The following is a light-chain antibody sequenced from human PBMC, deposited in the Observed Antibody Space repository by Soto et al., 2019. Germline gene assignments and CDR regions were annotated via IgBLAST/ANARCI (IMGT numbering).Light chain of an antibody. CDR1: SSNIGAGSA. J-gene: IGLJ1*01. Sequence: QPVLTQPPSVSGAPGQRVTISCTGGSSNIGAGSAVHWYQQLPGTAPKLLMCDNNSRPSGVPDRFSGSKSGTSASLAITGLQAEDEADYYCQSYDSSLSGYVFGSGTKLTVL. V-gene: IGLV1-40*01. CDR3: QSYDSSLSGYV. CDR2: DNN.